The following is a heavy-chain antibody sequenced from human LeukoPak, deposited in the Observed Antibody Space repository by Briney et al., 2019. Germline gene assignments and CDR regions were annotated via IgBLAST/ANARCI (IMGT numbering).Heavy chain of an antibody. CDR3: ARGSSDYDYVWGSYRYGYYFDY. V-gene: IGHV4-59*01. CDR1: GDSISSYY. CDR2: IYDSGST. Sequence: SETLSLTCTVSGDSISSYYWNWIRQPPGKRLEWIGYIYDSGSTNYNPSLKSRVTISVDTSKNQFSLKLSSVTAADTAVYYCARGSSDYDYVWGSYRYGYYFDYWGQGTLVTVSS. D-gene: IGHD3-16*02. J-gene: IGHJ4*02.